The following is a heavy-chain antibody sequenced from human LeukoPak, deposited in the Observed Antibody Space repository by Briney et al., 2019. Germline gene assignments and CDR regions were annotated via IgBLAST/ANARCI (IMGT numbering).Heavy chain of an antibody. V-gene: IGHV4-59*01. CDR2: IYYSGST. D-gene: IGHD4-11*01. J-gene: IGHJ5*02. CDR1: GGSISSYY. Sequence: SETLSLTCTVSGGSISSYYWSWIRQPPGKGLEWIGYIYYSGSTNYNPSLKSRVTISVDTSKNQFSLKLSSVTAADTAVYYCASTPHYSIYGESYNWFDPWGPGNPGHRLL. CDR3: ASTPHYSIYGESYNWFDP.